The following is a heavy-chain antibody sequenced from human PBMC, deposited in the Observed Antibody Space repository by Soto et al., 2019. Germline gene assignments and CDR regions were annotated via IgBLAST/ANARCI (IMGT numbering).Heavy chain of an antibody. CDR2: IYYLGNT. CDR1: GGSISSSSSY. D-gene: IGHD2-8*01. Sequence: SETLSLTCTVSGGSISSSSSYWGWIRQPPGKGLEWVGSIYYLGNTYYNPSLGGRVSISVDTSKNQFTLQLTSVTVADTAVFYFAASYAHAWYTYRGPGILVTLFS. V-gene: IGHV4-39*06. J-gene: IGHJ4*02. CDR3: AASYAHAWYTY.